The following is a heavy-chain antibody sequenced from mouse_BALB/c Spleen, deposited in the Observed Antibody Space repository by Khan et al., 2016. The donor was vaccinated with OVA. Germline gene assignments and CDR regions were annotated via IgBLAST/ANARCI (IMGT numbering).Heavy chain of an antibody. CDR3: ARLAYYYNSEGFAY. CDR1: GFTFSTYG. J-gene: IGHJ3*01. D-gene: IGHD1-1*01. V-gene: IGHV5-6*01. Sequence: EVQLVESGGDFVRPGGSLKLSCAASGFTFSTYGMSWVRQTPDKRLEWVATINTGGAYTYYPDSVKGRFTISRDNAKNTLYLQLSSLKSVDTAIYYCARLAYYYNSEGFAYWGQGTLVTVSA. CDR2: INTGGAYT.